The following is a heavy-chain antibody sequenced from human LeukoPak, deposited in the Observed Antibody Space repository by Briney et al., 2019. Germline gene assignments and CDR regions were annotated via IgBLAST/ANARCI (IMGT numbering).Heavy chain of an antibody. V-gene: IGHV4-4*07. D-gene: IGHD3-10*01. Sequence: SETLSLTCTVSGVSISSYYWTWIRQPAGKGLEWIGRIFSNGNTNYNPSLESRVTMSVDTSTNQFSLRLSSVTAADTAVYYCARHVRPLDSMVLGLINYWGQGTLVTVSS. CDR3: ARHVRPLDSMVLGLINY. CDR2: IFSNGNT. J-gene: IGHJ4*02. CDR1: GVSISSYY.